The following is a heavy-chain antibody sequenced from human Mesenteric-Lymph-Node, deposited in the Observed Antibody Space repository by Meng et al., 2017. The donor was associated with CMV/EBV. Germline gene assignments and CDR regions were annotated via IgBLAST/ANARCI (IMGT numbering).Heavy chain of an antibody. CDR1: GFTVSSNY. Sequence: GESLKISCAASGFTVSSNYMSWVRQAPGKGLEWVTFIRFDGSSKYYADSVKARFTISRDNSRNTLYLQMNSLRPEDTAVYYCARSYDSIGSYYGASDYWGQGTLVTVSS. J-gene: IGHJ4*02. CDR3: ARSYDSIGSYYGASDY. V-gene: IGHV3-30*02. D-gene: IGHD3-22*01. CDR2: IRFDGSSK.